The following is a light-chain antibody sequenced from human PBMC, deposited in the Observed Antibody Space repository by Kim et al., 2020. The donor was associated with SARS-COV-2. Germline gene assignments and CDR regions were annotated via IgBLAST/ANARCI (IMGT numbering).Light chain of an antibody. CDR3: SSYAGTNNYV. CDR1: SSDVGGYNF. CDR2: DVN. V-gene: IGLV2-8*01. J-gene: IGLJ1*01. Sequence: QSALTQPPSASGSPGQSVTISCTGTSSDVGGYNFVSWYQQRPGKAPKVIIYDVNKRPSGVPDRFSGSKSGSTASLTVSGLQAEDEADYYCSSYAGTNNYVFGTGTKVIVL.